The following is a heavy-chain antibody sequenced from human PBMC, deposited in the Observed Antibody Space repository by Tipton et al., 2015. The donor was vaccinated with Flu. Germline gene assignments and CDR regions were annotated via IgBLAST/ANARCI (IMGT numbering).Heavy chain of an antibody. V-gene: IGHV4-38-2*01. CDR2: ICPGSP. D-gene: IGHD1-1*01. J-gene: IGHJ4*02. Sequence: TLSLTCSVSGGSIGSPYCWGWVRQPPGQGLEWIGNICPGSPYYNSSLRSRVTISLVTSKTQFSLKLTSVTAADTAVYYCARLSTRDNCPDFWGQGTPVTVSS. CDR1: GGSIGSPYC. CDR3: ARLSTRDNCPDF.